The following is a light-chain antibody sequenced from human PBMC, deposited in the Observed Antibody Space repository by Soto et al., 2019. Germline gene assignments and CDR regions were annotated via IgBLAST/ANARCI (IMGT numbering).Light chain of an antibody. CDR2: TIN. CDR3: AAWDDSLNGVV. Sequence: QSVLTQPPSASGTPGQRVTISCSGSSSNIGSNTVNWYQQLPGTAPKLLIYTINQRPSGVPDRFSGSRSGTSASLAISGLQSDDEAHYYCAAWDDSLNGVVFGGGTKVTVL. J-gene: IGLJ3*02. CDR1: SSNIGSNT. V-gene: IGLV1-44*01.